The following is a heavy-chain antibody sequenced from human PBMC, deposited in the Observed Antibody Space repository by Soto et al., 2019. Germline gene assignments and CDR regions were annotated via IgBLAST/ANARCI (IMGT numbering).Heavy chain of an antibody. CDR2: IYYSGGT. V-gene: IGHV4-59*08. Sequence: QVQLQESGPGLVKPSETLSLTCTVSGGSISSYYWSWIRQPPGKGLEWIGYIYYSGGTNYNPSLKSRVTISVATSKNRFALKLSSVTAADTAVYYCARRYGDYFDLWGQGTLVTVSS. D-gene: IGHD4-17*01. J-gene: IGHJ4*02. CDR1: GGSISSYY. CDR3: ARRYGDYFDL.